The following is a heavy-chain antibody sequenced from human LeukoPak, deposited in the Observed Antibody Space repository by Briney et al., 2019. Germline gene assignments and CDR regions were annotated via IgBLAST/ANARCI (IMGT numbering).Heavy chain of an antibody. V-gene: IGHV3-33*01. CDR1: GFTFSTYG. Sequence: SGGSLRLSCAASGFTFSTYGMHWVRQAPGKGLEWVAVVRFDGSNKYYADSVKGRFTISRDNSKNTLYLQMNSLRAEDTAVYYCARCGYSYYYLLADYDYYMDVWGKGTTVTVSS. CDR3: ARCGYSYYYLLADYDYYMDV. J-gene: IGHJ6*03. D-gene: IGHD5-18*01. CDR2: VRFDGSNK.